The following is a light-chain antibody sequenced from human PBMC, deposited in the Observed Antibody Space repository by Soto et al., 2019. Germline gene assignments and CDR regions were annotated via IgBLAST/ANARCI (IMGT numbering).Light chain of an antibody. CDR1: QNLGTLY. Sequence: EIVLTQSPGTLSLSPGERGTLSCRASQNLGTLYLAWFQQKSGQAPRLLIYSASRRATGIPDRLTGIGSWTDFTLTINRVEPEDFAVYFCQQYAGSPRTFGQGTKVDIK. CDR2: SAS. J-gene: IGKJ1*01. CDR3: QQYAGSPRT. V-gene: IGKV3-20*01.